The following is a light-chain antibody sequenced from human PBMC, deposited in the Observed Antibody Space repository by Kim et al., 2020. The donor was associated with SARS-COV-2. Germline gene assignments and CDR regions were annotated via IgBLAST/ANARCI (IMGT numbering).Light chain of an antibody. V-gene: IGKV4-1*01. J-gene: IGKJ2*01. CDR3: QQYHTTPYT. CDR2: WAS. Sequence: DIVMTQSPDSLAVSLGERATINCKSSQSVLYSSNNKNYLAWYQQKPGQPPKLLVYWASTRESGVPDRFSGSGSGTYFTLTISSLQAEDVAVYYCQQYHTTPYTFGQGTKLEI. CDR1: QSVLYSSNNKNY.